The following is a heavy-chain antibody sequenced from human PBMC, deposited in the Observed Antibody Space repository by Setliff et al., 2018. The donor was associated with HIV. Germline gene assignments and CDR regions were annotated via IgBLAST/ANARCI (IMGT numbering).Heavy chain of an antibody. CDR3: ARGSPIVWFGEFLYPEIDY. CDR1: GYTFTDYY. CDR2: INPNTGAT. V-gene: IGHV1-2*02. D-gene: IGHD3-10*01. Sequence: GASVKVSCKASGYTFTDYYMHWVRQAPGQGLEWMGWINPNTGATNYAQTFQGRVTVTRDTSIRTAYMDLSSLRSDDTALYYCARGSPIVWFGEFLYPEIDYWGQGSLVTVSS. J-gene: IGHJ4*02.